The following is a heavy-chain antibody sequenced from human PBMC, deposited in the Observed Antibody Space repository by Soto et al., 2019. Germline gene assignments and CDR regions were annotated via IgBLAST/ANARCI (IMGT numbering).Heavy chain of an antibody. J-gene: IGHJ4*02. CDR1: GITFSNYA. CDR3: AKDPDRYDYVWGTYRYIDH. CDR2: ISTRGGRP. V-gene: IGHV3-23*01. Sequence: EVQLLESGGGLVQPGGSLRRSCTASGITFSNYAMSWFRRAPRKGLEGVPGISTRGGRPYYADPVKGRFTISRDNSKNTLYLQMNSLRVEDTAVYYCAKDPDRYDYVWGTYRYIDHWGQGTLVTVSS. D-gene: IGHD3-16*02.